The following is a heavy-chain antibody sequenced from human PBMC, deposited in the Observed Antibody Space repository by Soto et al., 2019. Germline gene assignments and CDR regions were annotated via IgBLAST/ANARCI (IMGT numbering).Heavy chain of an antibody. J-gene: IGHJ5*02. V-gene: IGHV2-5*01. D-gene: IGHD1-1*01. CDR2: IYWNDDK. CDR1: GLSLTTSGVG. Sequence: QITLKESGPTLVKPTQTLTLTCTFSGLSLTTSGVGVGWIRQPPGKALEWLALIYWNDDKHYSPSLKTRLTITKDTSKNPVVLRMTNMDTVDTATYYCAHRNVNAGTASSGQGTLVTVS. CDR3: AHRNVNAGTAS.